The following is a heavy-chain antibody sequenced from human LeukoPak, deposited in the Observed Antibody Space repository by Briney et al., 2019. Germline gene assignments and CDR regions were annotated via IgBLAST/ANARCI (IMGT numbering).Heavy chain of an antibody. CDR3: ARGRNLEWFDY. Sequence: SETLSLTCTVSGDSFRSYYWSWLRQPPGKGLEWIGYIYYSGSTNYNPSLKSRVTISVDTSKNQFSLKLNSVTAADTAVYYCARGRNLEWFDYWGQGTLVTVSS. CDR2: IYYSGST. D-gene: IGHD3-3*01. J-gene: IGHJ5*01. V-gene: IGHV4-59*01. CDR1: GDSFRSYY.